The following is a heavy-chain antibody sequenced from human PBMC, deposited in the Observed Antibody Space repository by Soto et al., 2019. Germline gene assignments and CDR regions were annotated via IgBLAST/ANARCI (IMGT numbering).Heavy chain of an antibody. D-gene: IGHD2-21*01. V-gene: IGHV1-69*01. CDR2: IIPIFHTA. CDR1: GDTFNSYA. Sequence: QVQLVQSGAEVKKPGSSVKVSCKASGDTFNSYAFSWVRQAPGQGLEWMGGIIPIFHTAKYAQKFQGRVTVTADVSTSTVYMDLSGLRSDATDVYYCARGPTIVSHNWYFDLWGHGTLVTVSS. CDR3: ARGPTIVSHNWYFDL. J-gene: IGHJ2*01.